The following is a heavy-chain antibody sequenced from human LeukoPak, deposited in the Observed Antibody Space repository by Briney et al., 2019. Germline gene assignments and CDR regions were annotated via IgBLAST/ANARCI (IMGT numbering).Heavy chain of an antibody. D-gene: IGHD3-16*02. CDR1: GGSISSSSYD. CDR2: IYYSGST. CDR3: ARSGVMITFGGVIESWFDP. V-gene: IGHV4-39*01. J-gene: IGHJ5*02. Sequence: SETLSLTCTVSGGSISSSSYDWGGIRQPPGQGLGWIGSIYYSGSTYYNPSLKSRVTISVDTSKNQFSLKLSSVTAADTAVYYCARSGVMITFGGVIESWFDPWGQGTLVTVSS.